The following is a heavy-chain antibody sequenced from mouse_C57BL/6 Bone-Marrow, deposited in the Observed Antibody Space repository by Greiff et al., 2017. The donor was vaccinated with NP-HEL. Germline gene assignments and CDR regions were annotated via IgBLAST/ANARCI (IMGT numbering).Heavy chain of an antibody. V-gene: IGHV5-6*01. CDR1: GFTFSSYG. Sequence: EVQGVESGGDLVKPGGSLKLSCAASGFTFSSYGMSWVRQTPDKRLEWVATISSGGSYTYYPDSVKGRFTISRDNAKNTLYLQMSSLKSEDTAMYYCARQDYGSSYQYFDYWGQGTTLTVSS. CDR3: ARQDYGSSYQYFDY. CDR2: ISSGGSYT. D-gene: IGHD1-1*01. J-gene: IGHJ2*01.